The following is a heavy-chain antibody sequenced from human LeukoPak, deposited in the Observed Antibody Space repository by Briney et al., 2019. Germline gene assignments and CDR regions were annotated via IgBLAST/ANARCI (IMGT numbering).Heavy chain of an antibody. D-gene: IGHD3-22*01. CDR2: LIPIFGTA. Sequence: SVKVSCKASGGTFSSYAISWVRQAPGQGLEWMGRLIPIFGTANYAQKFQGRVTITTDESTSTAYMELSSLRSEDTAVYYCAREGSSGYYHFDYWGQGTLVTVSS. CDR3: AREGSSGYYHFDY. CDR1: GGTFSSYA. J-gene: IGHJ4*02. V-gene: IGHV1-69*05.